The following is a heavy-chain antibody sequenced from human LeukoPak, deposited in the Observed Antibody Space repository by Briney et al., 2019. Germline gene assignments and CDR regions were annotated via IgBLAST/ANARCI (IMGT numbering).Heavy chain of an antibody. D-gene: IGHD2-8*01. Sequence: GGSLRLSCAASGFIFSSYAMSWVRQAPGKGLEWVSTISGSGGSTYYADSVKGRFTISRDNSKNTVYLQMNSLRAEDTAVYYCAKDRFCINVVSQGAFDYGGKETLVTVS. CDR2: ISGSGGST. V-gene: IGHV3-23*01. CDR3: AKDRFCINVVSQGAFDY. CDR1: GFIFSSYA. J-gene: IGHJ4*02.